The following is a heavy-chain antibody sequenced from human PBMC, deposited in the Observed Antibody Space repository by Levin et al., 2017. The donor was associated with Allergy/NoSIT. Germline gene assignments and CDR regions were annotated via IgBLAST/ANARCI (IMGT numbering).Heavy chain of an antibody. J-gene: IGHJ4*02. CDR2: VNSDGSST. CDR1: GFTFNGFW. D-gene: IGHD4-17*01. Sequence: LSLTCAASGFTFNGFWMHWVRQAPGKGLMWVSRVNSDGSSTTYADSVKGRFTISRDNTKNTLYLQMNSLKDEDTAVYYCTRDGQTTMILDYWGRGTLVTVAS. V-gene: IGHV3-74*01. CDR3: TRDGQTTMILDY.